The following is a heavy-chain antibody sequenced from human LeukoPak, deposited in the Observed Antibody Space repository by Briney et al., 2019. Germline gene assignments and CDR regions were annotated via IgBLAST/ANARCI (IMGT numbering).Heavy chain of an antibody. D-gene: IGHD4-17*01. CDR3: VRVLATTVDF. CDR1: GFTFSNYW. Sequence: GGSLRLSCAASGFTFSNYWMYWVRQAPGKGLVWVSRINTDGSSTSYADSVKGRFTISRXNAKNTLDLQMNSLRAEDTALYYCVRVLATTVDFWGQGTLVTVSS. CDR2: INTDGSST. J-gene: IGHJ4*02. V-gene: IGHV3-74*01.